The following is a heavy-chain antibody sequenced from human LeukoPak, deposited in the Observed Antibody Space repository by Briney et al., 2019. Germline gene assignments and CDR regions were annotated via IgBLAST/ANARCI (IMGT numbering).Heavy chain of an antibody. CDR1: GDSVSSNNVA. CDR3: ARDGPGVLLLDC. D-gene: IGHD2/OR15-2a*01. CDR2: TYYRSKWYN. J-gene: IGHJ4*02. Sequence: SQSLSLTCAISGDSVSSNNVAWNWIRQSPSRGLEWLGRTYYRSKWYNDSGTSVKGRVIISPDTSKNQFSLQLNSVTPEDTGVYYCARDGPGVLLLDCWGQGTLVTVSS. V-gene: IGHV6-1*01.